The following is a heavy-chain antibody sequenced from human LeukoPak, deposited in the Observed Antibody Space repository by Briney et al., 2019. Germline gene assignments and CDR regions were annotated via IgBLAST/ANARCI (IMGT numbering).Heavy chain of an antibody. CDR3: AKDKGGFYNSSGYAN. V-gene: IGHV3-9*01. CDR2: ISWNSGSI. J-gene: IGHJ4*02. CDR1: GVTFDDYA. D-gene: IGHD3-22*01. Sequence: PGRSLRLSCAASGVTFDDYAMHWVRQAPGKGLEGVAGISWNSGSIRYADSVKGRFTISRDTAKNSLYLPMTRLSAEHTALYSCAKDKGGFYNSSGYANWGQGTLVTVSS.